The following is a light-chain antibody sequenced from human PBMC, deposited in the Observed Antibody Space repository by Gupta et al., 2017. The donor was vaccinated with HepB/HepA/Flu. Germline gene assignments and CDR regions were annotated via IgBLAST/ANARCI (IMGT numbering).Light chain of an antibody. CDR2: QHT. V-gene: IGLV3-1*01. CDR1: KLGNKY. J-gene: IGLJ2*01. CDR3: QAWDSSTVV. Sequence: SYELTQPPSVSVSPGQTASITCSGDKLGNKYAYWYQQKPGQSPVLVIYQHTKRPSRIPERFSGSTFATTATLTISGTQAVDEADYYCQAWDSSTVVFGGGTKLTVL.